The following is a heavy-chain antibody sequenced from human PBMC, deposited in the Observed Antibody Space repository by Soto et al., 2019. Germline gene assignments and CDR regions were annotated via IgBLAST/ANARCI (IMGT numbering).Heavy chain of an antibody. Sequence: QVQLVQSGAEVKKPGASVKVSCKASGYTFTSYAISWVRQAPGQGLEWMGWISAYNGNTKNAQKPEGRVTMTTDTATSTAYMELRIRRADDTAVYYCARDSPPHDYWGQGMLVTVSS. V-gene: IGHV1-18*01. CDR2: ISAYNGNT. J-gene: IGHJ4*02. CDR3: ARDSPPHDY. CDR1: GYTFTSYA.